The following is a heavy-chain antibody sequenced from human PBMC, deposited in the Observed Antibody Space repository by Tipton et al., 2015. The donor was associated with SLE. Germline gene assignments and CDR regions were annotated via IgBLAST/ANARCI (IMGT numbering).Heavy chain of an antibody. J-gene: IGHJ4*02. CDR1: GGTFSNYV. Sequence: QLVQSGAEVKKPGSSVKVSCKASGGTFSNYVITWVRQAPGQGLEWMGWISAYNGNTNYAQKLQGRVTMTTDTSTSTAYMELRSLRSDDTAVYYCASVWGSYGEDYWGQGTLVTVSS. CDR2: ISAYNGNT. CDR3: ASVWGSYGEDY. V-gene: IGHV1-18*01. D-gene: IGHD3-16*01.